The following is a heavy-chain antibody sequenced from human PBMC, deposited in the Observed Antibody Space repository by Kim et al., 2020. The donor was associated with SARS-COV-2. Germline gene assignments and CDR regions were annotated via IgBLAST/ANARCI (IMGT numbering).Heavy chain of an antibody. V-gene: IGHV5-51*01. CDR3: ARHAGGYGSGSYEPFDY. D-gene: IGHD3-10*01. Sequence: FQGQVTISADKSISTAYLQWSSLKASDTAMYYCARHAGGYGSGSYEPFDYWGQGTLVTVSS. J-gene: IGHJ4*02.